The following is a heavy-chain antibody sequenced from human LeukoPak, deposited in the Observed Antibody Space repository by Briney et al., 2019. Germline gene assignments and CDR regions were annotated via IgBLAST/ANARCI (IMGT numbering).Heavy chain of an antibody. CDR3: ARAPTIVVGPT. J-gene: IGHJ4*02. V-gene: IGHV3-21*01. CDR1: GFTLSSYS. CDR2: ISTNSYI. Sequence: GGSLRLSCAASGFTLSSYSTNWVRQAPGKGLEWVSSISTNSYIYYADSVKGRFTISRDNAKNSLYLQMNSLRAEDTAVYYCARAPTIVVGPTWGQGTLVTVSS. D-gene: IGHD2-15*01.